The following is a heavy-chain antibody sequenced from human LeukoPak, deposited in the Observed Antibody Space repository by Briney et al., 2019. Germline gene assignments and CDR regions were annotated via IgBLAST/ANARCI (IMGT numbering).Heavy chain of an antibody. Sequence: SETLSLTCTVSGGSISSYYWSWIRQPPGKGLEWIGYIYYSGSTNYNPSLKSRVTISVDTSKNQFSLKLSSVTAAGTAVYYCARSSPHGSGWSSYYFDYWGQGTLVTVSS. CDR2: IYYSGST. D-gene: IGHD6-19*01. CDR3: ARSSPHGSGWSSYYFDY. J-gene: IGHJ4*02. CDR1: GGSISSYY. V-gene: IGHV4-59*08.